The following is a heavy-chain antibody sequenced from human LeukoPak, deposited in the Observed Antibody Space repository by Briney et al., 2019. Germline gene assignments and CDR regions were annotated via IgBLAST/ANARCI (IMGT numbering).Heavy chain of an antibody. D-gene: IGHD1-26*01. Sequence: PSETLSLTCAVSDSSISSDFHWGWIRQPPGKGLEWIGSIYHSGTTYYNPSFKSRVTISVDTSKNQFSLKLTSVTAADTAVYYCARHANSHSGTYQWRYHFDYWGQGTLVTVSS. CDR2: IYHSGTT. CDR3: ARHANSHSGTYQWRYHFDY. CDR1: DSSISSDFH. J-gene: IGHJ4*02. V-gene: IGHV4-38-2*01.